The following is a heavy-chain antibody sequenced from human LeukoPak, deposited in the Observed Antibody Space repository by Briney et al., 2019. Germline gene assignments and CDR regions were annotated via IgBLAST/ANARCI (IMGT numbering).Heavy chain of an antibody. Sequence: PGGSLRLSCAASGLTFSSYAMTWVRQAPGTGLEWVSVISGSGDSTYYADSVKGRFTISRDNSKNTLYLQMNSLRTEDTALYYCAKNPQPHNYGDYCYFDYWGQGTLVTVSS. CDR1: GLTFSSYA. V-gene: IGHV3-23*01. CDR2: ISGSGDST. J-gene: IGHJ4*02. D-gene: IGHD4-17*01. CDR3: AKNPQPHNYGDYCYFDY.